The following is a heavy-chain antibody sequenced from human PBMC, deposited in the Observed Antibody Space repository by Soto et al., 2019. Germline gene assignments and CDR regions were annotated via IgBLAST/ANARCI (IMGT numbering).Heavy chain of an antibody. Sequence: QVQLQESGPGLVKPSETLSLTCTVSGGSISSYYWSWIRQPPGKGLEWIGYIFYTGSTNYNPSLKSRVLISVDTSKTQFSLKLRSVTAADTAVYYCARQDGYYYYIDVWGKGTTVTVSS. CDR2: IFYTGST. V-gene: IGHV4-59*08. CDR3: ARQDGYYYYIDV. J-gene: IGHJ6*03. CDR1: GGSISSYY.